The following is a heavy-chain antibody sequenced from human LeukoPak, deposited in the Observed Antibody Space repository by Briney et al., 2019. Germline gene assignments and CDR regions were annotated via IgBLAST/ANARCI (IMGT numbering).Heavy chain of an antibody. CDR3: ARDPSIADIYYYYGMDV. J-gene: IGHJ6*02. CDR1: GYTFTSYG. V-gene: IGHV1-18*01. CDR2: ISAYNGNT. D-gene: IGHD2-15*01. Sequence: ASVKVSCKASGYTFTSYGISWVRQAPGQGLEWMGWISAYNGNTNYAQKLQGRVTMTTDTSTSIAYMELRSLRSDDTAVYYCARDPSIADIYYYYGMDVWGQGTTVTVSS.